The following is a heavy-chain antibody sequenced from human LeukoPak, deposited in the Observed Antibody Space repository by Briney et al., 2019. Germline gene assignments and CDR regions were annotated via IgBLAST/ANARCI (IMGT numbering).Heavy chain of an antibody. CDR3: ASRQGYYYDTSGYFNY. CDR1: GDSISSTNW. D-gene: IGHD3-22*01. Sequence: SGTLSLTCAVSGDSISSTNWWSWVRRPPGKGLEWIGEIYHSGSTNYNPSLKSRVATSVDKSRNQFSLKLNSVTAADTAVYYCASRQGYYYDTSGYFNYWGQGTLVTVSS. J-gene: IGHJ4*02. CDR2: IYHSGST. V-gene: IGHV4-4*02.